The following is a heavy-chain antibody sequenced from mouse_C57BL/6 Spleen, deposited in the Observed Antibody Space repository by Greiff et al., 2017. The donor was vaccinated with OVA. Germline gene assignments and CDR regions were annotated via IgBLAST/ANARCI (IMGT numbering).Heavy chain of an antibody. V-gene: IGHV1-82*01. D-gene: IGHD4-1*01. CDR1: GYAFSSSW. J-gene: IGHJ1*03. CDR2: IYPGDGDT. CDR3: AREGLGPRYFDV. Sequence: VQLQQSGPELVKPGASVKISCKASGYAFSSSWMNWVKQRPGKGLEWIGRIYPGDGDTNYNGKFTGTATLTADKSSSTAYMQLSSLTSEDSAVYFCAREGLGPRYFDVWGTGTTVTVSS.